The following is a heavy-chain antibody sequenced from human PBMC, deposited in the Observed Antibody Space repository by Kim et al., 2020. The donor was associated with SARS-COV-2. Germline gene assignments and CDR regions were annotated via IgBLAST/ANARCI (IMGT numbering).Heavy chain of an antibody. CDR1: GFTFSDAW. V-gene: IGHV3-15*01. CDR2: IKRKTDGGTT. D-gene: IGHD3-10*01. Sequence: GGSLRLSCAASGFTFSDAWMSWVRQTPGKGLEWVGRIKRKTDGGTTDYAAPVNGRFTISRDDSEDTLYLQMNSLKTEDTAVYYCATEDLGVIPETPPFDNWGQGTLVTVSS. CDR3: ATEDLGVIPETPPFDN. J-gene: IGHJ4*02.